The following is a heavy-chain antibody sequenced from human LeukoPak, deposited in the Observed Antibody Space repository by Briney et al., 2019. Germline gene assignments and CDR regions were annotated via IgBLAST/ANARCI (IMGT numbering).Heavy chain of an antibody. CDR3: ARDHPNYYDSSGYFHFDF. J-gene: IGHJ4*02. CDR1: GYTFTSYG. CDR2: ISAYNGNT. V-gene: IGHV1-18*01. Sequence: ASVKVSCKASGYTFTSYGISWVRQAPGQGLEWMGWISAYNGNTNYAQKLQCRVTMTTDTSTSTAYMELRSLRSDDTAVYYCARDHPNYYDSSGYFHFDFWGQGTLVTVSS. D-gene: IGHD3-22*01.